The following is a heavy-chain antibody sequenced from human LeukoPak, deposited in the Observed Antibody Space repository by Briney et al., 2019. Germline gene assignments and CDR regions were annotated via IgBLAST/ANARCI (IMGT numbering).Heavy chain of an antibody. D-gene: IGHD3-22*01. J-gene: IGHJ4*02. CDR3: VRVRFDSSGFDY. V-gene: IGHV3-48*01. CDR2: ISSSSSTI. CDR1: GFTFSSYS. Sequence: GGSLRLSCAASGFTFSSYSMNWVRQAPGKGLEWVSYISSSSSTIYYADSVKGRFTISRDNAKNSLYLQMNNLRAEDTAVYYCVRVRFDSSGFDYWGQGTLLTVSS.